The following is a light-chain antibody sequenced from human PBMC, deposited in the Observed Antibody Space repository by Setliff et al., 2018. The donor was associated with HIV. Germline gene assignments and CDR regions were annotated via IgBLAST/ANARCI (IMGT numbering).Light chain of an antibody. CDR1: QSLMQTDGKTY. Sequence: DIVMTKTQLSLSVTPGQPASISCKSSQSLMQTDGKTYLYWYLQKPGHPPPPLIYEISKPFSGVPTRFRGSGSGSDFTLEVSRVEAEDVGIYYCMQSLQLPLTFGPGTKVDIK. J-gene: IGKJ3*01. CDR2: EIS. CDR3: MQSLQLPLT. V-gene: IGKV2D-29*01.